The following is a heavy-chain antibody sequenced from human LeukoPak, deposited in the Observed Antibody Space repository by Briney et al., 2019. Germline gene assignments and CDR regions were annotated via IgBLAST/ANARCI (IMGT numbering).Heavy chain of an antibody. CDR2: ITWNSGDI. Sequence: GGSLRLSCAASGFTFDDYAMHWVRQAPGKGLEWVSGITWNSGDIDYADSVKGRFIISRDNAKNSLFLQMNSLRPEDTALYYCAKAFSSTWYWYFDLWGRGTLVTVSS. CDR3: AKAFSSTWYWYFDL. V-gene: IGHV3-9*01. J-gene: IGHJ2*01. D-gene: IGHD6-13*01. CDR1: GFTFDDYA.